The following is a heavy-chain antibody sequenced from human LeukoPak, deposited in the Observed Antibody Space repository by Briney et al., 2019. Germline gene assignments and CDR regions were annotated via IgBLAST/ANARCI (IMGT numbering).Heavy chain of an antibody. Sequence: ASVKVSCKASGYTFTSYYMHWVRQAPGQGLEWMGIINPSGGSTSYAQKYQGRVTMTRDTSTSTVYMELSSLRSEDTAVYYCARDRTGQQPTMGDNPFDYWGQGTLVTVSS. CDR1: GYTFTSYY. CDR3: ARDRTGQQPTMGDNPFDY. D-gene: IGHD4/OR15-4a*01. V-gene: IGHV1-46*01. J-gene: IGHJ4*02. CDR2: INPSGGST.